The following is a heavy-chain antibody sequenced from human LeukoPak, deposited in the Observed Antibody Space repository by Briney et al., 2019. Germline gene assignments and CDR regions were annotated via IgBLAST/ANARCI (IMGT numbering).Heavy chain of an antibody. CDR2: ITGNGRST. Sequence: PGGSLRLSCAASGFTFNNYAMGWVRQTPGKGLEWVSGITGNGRSTYYADSVKGRFTISRDNSKNTLYLQVNSLRAEDTALYYCAKDISGYSYGQNFDYWGQGTLVTVSS. V-gene: IGHV3-23*01. D-gene: IGHD5-18*01. CDR1: GFTFNNYA. J-gene: IGHJ4*02. CDR3: AKDISGYSYGQNFDY.